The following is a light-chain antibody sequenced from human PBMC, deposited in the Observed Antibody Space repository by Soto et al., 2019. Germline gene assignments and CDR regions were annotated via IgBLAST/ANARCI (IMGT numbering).Light chain of an antibody. CDR2: DAS. J-gene: IGKJ3*01. Sequence: EIVLTQSPATLSLSPGERATLSCRASQSVSSYLAWYQQKPGQAPRLLIYDASNRATGIPARFSGSGSGTDFTLTISRLETEDFAVYYCQQYGSSPLTFGPGTKVDTK. CDR3: QQYGSSPLT. V-gene: IGKV3-20*01. CDR1: QSVSSY.